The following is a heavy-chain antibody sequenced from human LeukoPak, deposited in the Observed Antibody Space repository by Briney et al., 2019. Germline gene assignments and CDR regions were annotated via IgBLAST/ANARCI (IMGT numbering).Heavy chain of an antibody. CDR1: GFTFSSHW. Sequence: PGGSLRLSCAASGFTFSSHWMHWVRPAPGKGLVWVSRINTDGGNTNYADSVKGRFTISRDNAKNTLFLQMNSLRDEDTAVYYCARSIGSTRDDLDVWGQGTTVTVS. J-gene: IGHJ6*02. D-gene: IGHD1-1*01. V-gene: IGHV3-74*01. CDR3: ARSIGSTRDDLDV. CDR2: INTDGGNT.